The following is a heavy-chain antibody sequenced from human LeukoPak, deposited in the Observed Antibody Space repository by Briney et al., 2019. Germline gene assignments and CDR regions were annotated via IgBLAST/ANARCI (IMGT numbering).Heavy chain of an antibody. Sequence: SETLSLTCTVSGGSISSSSYYWGWIRQPPGKGLEWIGSIYYSGSTYYNPSLKSRVTISVDTSKNQFSLKLSSVTAADTAVYYCASHPAYWQQLVLGVFDYWGQGTLVTVSS. CDR3: ASHPAYWQQLVLGVFDY. CDR1: GGSISSSSYY. D-gene: IGHD6-13*01. J-gene: IGHJ4*02. CDR2: IYYSGST. V-gene: IGHV4-39*01.